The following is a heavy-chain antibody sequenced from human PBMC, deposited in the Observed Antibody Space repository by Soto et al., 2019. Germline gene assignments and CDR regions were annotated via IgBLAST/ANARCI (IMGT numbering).Heavy chain of an antibody. CDR3: ARVEMATIPYFDY. CDR1: GGSISSYY. J-gene: IGHJ4*02. D-gene: IGHD5-12*01. CDR2: IYYSGST. V-gene: IGHV4-59*07. Sequence: SDTLSLTCTVSGGSISSYYWSWIRQPPGKGLEWIGYIYYSGSTNYNPSLKSRVTISVDTSKNQFSLKLSSVTAADTAVYYCARVEMATIPYFDYWGQGTLVTVSS.